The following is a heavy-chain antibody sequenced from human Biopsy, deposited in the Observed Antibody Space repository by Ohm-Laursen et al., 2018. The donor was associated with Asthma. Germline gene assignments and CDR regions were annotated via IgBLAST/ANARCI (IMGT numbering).Heavy chain of an antibody. J-gene: IGHJ5*02. D-gene: IGHD6-19*01. CDR1: GASIKTDDHY. CDR2: IHYSGST. Sequence: SQTLSLTYTVSGASIKTDDHYWSWLRQPPGKGLEWFGIIHYSGSTSYNPSLKGGVTISVDTSKNQFSLKLSSVTAADTAVYYCARASVAASSNWFDPWGQGTLVTVSS. CDR3: ARASVAASSNWFDP. V-gene: IGHV4-30-4*01.